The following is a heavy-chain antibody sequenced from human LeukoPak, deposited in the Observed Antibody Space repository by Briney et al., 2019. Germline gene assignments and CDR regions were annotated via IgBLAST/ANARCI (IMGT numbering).Heavy chain of an antibody. Sequence: RPSETLSLTCIVSGDSIRSSGYYWGWIRQPPGKGLEWIGSMFYGETTSYSPSLQSRVTISLDTSKNQFPLRLNSVTAADTAVYYCARLERSRMDGAQYWGQGTLVTVSS. V-gene: IGHV4-39*01. CDR2: MFYGETT. CDR1: GDSIRSSGYY. J-gene: IGHJ4*02. D-gene: IGHD4/OR15-4a*01. CDR3: ARLERSRMDGAQY.